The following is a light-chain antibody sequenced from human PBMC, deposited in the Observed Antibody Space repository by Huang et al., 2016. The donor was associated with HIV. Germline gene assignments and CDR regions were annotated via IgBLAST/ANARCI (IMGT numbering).Light chain of an antibody. CDR2: VAS. Sequence: DIVMTQSPATLSLSPGERASLSCRSSQNVNTNVAWYQQKPGHAPRLLIYVASTRATGIPARFSGSGSGTEFTFTISSLRPEDFAVYYCHQYNNWPPAFGQGTKVEIK. CDR3: HQYNNWPPA. V-gene: IGKV3D-15*01. CDR1: QNVNTN. J-gene: IGKJ1*01.